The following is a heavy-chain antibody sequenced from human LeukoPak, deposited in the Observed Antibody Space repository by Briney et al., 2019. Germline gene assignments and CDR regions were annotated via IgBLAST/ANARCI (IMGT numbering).Heavy chain of an antibody. CDR1: GYTFTGYY. V-gene: IGHV1-2*02. CDR2: INLNSGGT. J-gene: IGHJ3*02. D-gene: IGHD3-3*01. CDR3: ARDLRFLEWLHAFDT. Sequence: ASVKVSCKASGYTFTGYYMHWVRQAPGQGLEWMGWINLNSGGTNYAQKFQGRVTMTRDTSISTAYMELSRLRSDDTAVYYCARDLRFLEWLHAFDTWGQGTMVTVSS.